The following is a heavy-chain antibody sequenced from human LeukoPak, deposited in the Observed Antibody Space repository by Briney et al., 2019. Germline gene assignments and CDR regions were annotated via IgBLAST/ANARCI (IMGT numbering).Heavy chain of an antibody. CDR1: GGSFSGYY. J-gene: IGHJ4*02. D-gene: IGHD5-24*01. CDR2: INHSGST. V-gene: IGHV4-34*01. Sequence: PSETLSLTCAVYGGSFSGYYWNWIRQPPGKGREWIGEINHSGSTNYNPSLKSRVTISVDTSKNQFSLKLTSVTAADAAVYYCASGEGDGYKLYCDYWGERTVVRVFS. CDR3: ASGEGDGYKLYCDY.